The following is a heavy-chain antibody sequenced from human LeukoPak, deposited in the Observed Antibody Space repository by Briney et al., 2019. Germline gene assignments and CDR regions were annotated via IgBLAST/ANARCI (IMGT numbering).Heavy chain of an antibody. D-gene: IGHD6-19*01. CDR2: ISYDGRNK. J-gene: IGHJ5*02. CDR1: GFTFSSYA. Sequence: GGSLRLSCAASGFTFSSYAMHWVRQAPGKGLEWVVVISYDGRNKYYTDSVKGRFTISRYNSKNTLYLQMNSLRAEDTAVYYCARAQFEQWLVLSPNWFDPWGQGTLVTVSS. V-gene: IGHV3-30*04. CDR3: ARAQFEQWLVLSPNWFDP.